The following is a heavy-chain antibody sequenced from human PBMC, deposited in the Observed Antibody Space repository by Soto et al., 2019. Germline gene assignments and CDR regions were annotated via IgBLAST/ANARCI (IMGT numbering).Heavy chain of an antibody. D-gene: IGHD1-26*01. CDR3: ARRGSGSYYDY. Sequence: LRLSCAASGFTFSSYAMTWVRQAPGKGLEWVSAISGSGGSTYYADSVKGRFTISRDNSKNTLYLQMNSLRAEDTAVYYCARRGSGSYYDYWGQGALVTVSS. J-gene: IGHJ4*02. V-gene: IGHV3-23*01. CDR1: GFTFSSYA. CDR2: ISGSGGST.